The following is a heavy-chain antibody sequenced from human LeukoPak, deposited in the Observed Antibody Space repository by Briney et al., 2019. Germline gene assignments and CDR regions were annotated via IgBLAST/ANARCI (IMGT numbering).Heavy chain of an antibody. J-gene: IGHJ5*02. V-gene: IGHV3-48*03. D-gene: IGHD6-19*01. CDR2: NSGSGSTT. CDR3: ARELQGSGFDP. CDR1: GFTFSSYE. Sequence: PGGSLILSCAASGFTFSSYEMNWVRQAPGKGLEWVSYNSGSGSTTDYADSVKGRFTISRDNARNSVYLQMNSLRAEDTSIYYCARELQGSGFDPWGQGTLVTVSS.